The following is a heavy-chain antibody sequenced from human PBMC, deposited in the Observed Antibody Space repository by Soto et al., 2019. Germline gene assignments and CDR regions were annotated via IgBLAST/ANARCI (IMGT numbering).Heavy chain of an antibody. Sequence: PGGSPRLCCAVSGYTFSNYAVSGARQAPGKGLEWVSAISGSGGSTYYADSVKGRFTISRDNSKNTLYLQMNSLRAEDTALYYCAKKGGTDGYYDAFDFWGQGTMVTV. CDR3: AKKGGTDGYYDAFDF. CDR1: GYTFSNYA. J-gene: IGHJ3*01. V-gene: IGHV3-23*01. CDR2: ISGSGGST. D-gene: IGHD3-22*01.